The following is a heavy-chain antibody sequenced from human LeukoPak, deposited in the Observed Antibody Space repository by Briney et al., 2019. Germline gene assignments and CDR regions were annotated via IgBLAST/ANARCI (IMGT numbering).Heavy chain of an antibody. D-gene: IGHD1-14*01. CDR3: IVVVEPPDSDGFDV. J-gene: IGHJ3*01. V-gene: IGHV3-74*01. CDR1: GFTFGNSW. Sequence: LGGSLRLSCAASGFTFGNSWVHWVRQAPGKGLVRVSLINADGSTTSYADSVKGRFTISRDNARNTLSLEMNSLTIEDTAVYYCIVVVEPPDSDGFDVWGQGTMITVSS. CDR2: INADGSTT.